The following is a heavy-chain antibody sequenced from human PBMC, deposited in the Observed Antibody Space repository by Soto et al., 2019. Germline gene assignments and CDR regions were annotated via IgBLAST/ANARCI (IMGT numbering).Heavy chain of an antibody. D-gene: IGHD3-10*01. Sequence: SETLSLTCTVSGGSISSSSYYWGWIRQPPGEGLEWIGSIYYSGSTYYNPSLKSRVTISVDTSKNQFSLKLSSVTAADTAVYYCASQPGSQYYYYYYMDVWGKGTTVTVSS. CDR2: IYYSGST. J-gene: IGHJ6*03. CDR3: ASQPGSQYYYYYYMDV. V-gene: IGHV4-39*01. CDR1: GGSISSSSYY.